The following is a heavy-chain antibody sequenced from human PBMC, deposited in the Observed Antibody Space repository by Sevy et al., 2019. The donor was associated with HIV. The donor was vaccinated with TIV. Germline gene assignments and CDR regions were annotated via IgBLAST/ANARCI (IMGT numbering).Heavy chain of an antibody. CDR3: ARRQRGYCSGGSCYGAFDI. Sequence: GESLKISCKGSGYSFTSYWIGWVRQMPGKGLEWMGIIYPGDSDTRYSPSFQGQVTISADKSISTAYLQWSSLKASDTAMYYCARRQRGYCSGGSCYGAFDIWGQGTMVTVSS. J-gene: IGHJ3*02. CDR1: GYSFTSYW. D-gene: IGHD2-15*01. CDR2: IYPGDSDT. V-gene: IGHV5-51*01.